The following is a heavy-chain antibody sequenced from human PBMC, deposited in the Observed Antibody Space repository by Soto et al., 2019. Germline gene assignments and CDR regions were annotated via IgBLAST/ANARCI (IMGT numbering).Heavy chain of an antibody. J-gene: IGHJ6*02. CDR2: ISYEGSNT. D-gene: IGHD3-16*01. Sequence: QVHLVESGGCVVQPGRSLRLSCVASGFTFDTYGIHWVRQAPGKGLQWVALISYEGSNTYYADSVRGRFTISRDNSKHTLYLQMNTLRPEDTGLYYCARVTPGNNLYYFSGLDFWGQGTSVTVAS. CDR3: ARVTPGNNLYYFSGLDF. CDR1: GFTFDTYG. V-gene: IGHV3-30-3*01.